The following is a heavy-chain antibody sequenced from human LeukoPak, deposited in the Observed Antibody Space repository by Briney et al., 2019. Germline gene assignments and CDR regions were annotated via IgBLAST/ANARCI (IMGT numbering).Heavy chain of an antibody. J-gene: IGHJ4*02. CDR1: GYTFTSYA. V-gene: IGHV1-3*01. CDR2: INAGNGNT. CDR3: ARLKYCTNGVCYAGFDY. D-gene: IGHD2-8*01. Sequence: ALVKVSCTASGYTFTSYAMHWVRQAPGQRLEWMGWINAGNGNTKYSQKFQGRVTITRDTSADTAYMELSSLRSEDTAVYYCARLKYCTNGVCYAGFDYWGQGTLVTVSS.